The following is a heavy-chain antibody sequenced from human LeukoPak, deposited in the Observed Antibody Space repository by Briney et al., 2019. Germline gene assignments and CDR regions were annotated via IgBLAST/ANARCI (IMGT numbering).Heavy chain of an antibody. CDR3: SRDQYDSGVGGD. V-gene: IGHV3-74*01. CDR1: GFTFSSHW. Sequence: PGGSLRLSCAASGFTFSSHWMHWVRQAPGKGLVWVSRINSDGSSTSYADSVKGRFTISRDNAKNTLYLQMNSPRAGDTAVYYCSRDQYDSGVGGDWGQGTLVTVSS. CDR2: INSDGSST. J-gene: IGHJ4*02. D-gene: IGHD3-22*01.